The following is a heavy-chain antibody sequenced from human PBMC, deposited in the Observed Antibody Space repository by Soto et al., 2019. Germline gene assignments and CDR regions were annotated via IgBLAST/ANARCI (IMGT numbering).Heavy chain of an antibody. Sequence: GGSLRLSCAASGFTFSSYAMSWVRQAPGKGLEWVSAISGSGGSTYYADSVKGRFTISRDNSKNTLYLQMNSLRAEDTAVYYCAKVFKGGDGDPLQQLVRYFQHWGQGTLVTVSS. J-gene: IGHJ1*01. CDR3: AKVFKGGDGDPLQQLVRYFQH. CDR2: ISGSGGST. D-gene: IGHD6-13*01. CDR1: GFTFSSYA. V-gene: IGHV3-23*01.